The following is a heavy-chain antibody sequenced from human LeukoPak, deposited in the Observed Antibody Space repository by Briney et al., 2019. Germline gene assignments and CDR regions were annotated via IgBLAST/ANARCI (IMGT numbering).Heavy chain of an antibody. V-gene: IGHV1-2*02. Sequence: GDSVKVSCKASGYTFTGYYMHWVRQAPGQGLEWMGWINPNSGGTNYAQKFQGRVTMTRDTSISTAYMELSRLRSDDAAVYYCARDRGRSGWYTFDYWGQGTLVTVSS. D-gene: IGHD6-19*01. CDR1: GYTFTGYY. CDR2: INPNSGGT. CDR3: ARDRGRSGWYTFDY. J-gene: IGHJ4*02.